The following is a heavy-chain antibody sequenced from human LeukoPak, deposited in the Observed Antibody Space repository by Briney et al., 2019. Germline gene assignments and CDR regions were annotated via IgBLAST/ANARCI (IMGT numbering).Heavy chain of an antibody. CDR1: GFTVSSNY. CDR2: IYSGGST. CDR3: ARLKYYYDSSGPPDYFDY. D-gene: IGHD3-22*01. J-gene: IGHJ4*02. Sequence: PGGSLRLSCAASGFTVSSNYMSWVRQAPGKGLEWVSVIYSGGSTYYADSVKGRFTISRDNSKNTLYLQMNSLRAEDTAVYYCARLKYYYDSSGPPDYFDYWGQGTLVTVSS. V-gene: IGHV3-53*01.